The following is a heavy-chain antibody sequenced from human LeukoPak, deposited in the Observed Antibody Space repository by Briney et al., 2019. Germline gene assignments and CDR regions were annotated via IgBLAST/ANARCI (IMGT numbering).Heavy chain of an antibody. CDR2: MHYSGST. Sequence: GSLRLSCAASGFTFSSYWMSWVRQAPGKGLEWIGSMHYSGSTYYNPSLESRVTISADTSKNQFSLKVRSLTAADTAVYYCASDDYWGQGTLVTVSS. CDR1: GFTFSSYW. J-gene: IGHJ4*02. V-gene: IGHV4-39*07. CDR3: ASDDY.